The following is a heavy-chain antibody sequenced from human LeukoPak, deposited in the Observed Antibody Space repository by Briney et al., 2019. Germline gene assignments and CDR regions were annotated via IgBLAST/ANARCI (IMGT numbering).Heavy chain of an antibody. D-gene: IGHD3-3*01. CDR2: GSESGGT. V-gene: IGHV4-39*07. Sequence: SSETLSLTCTVSGGSISIGDFYWSWIRQPPGKGLEWIGEGSESGGTKFNPSLKSRVTISADTSKNQFSLKLNSVTAADTAVYYCAKNGQSGFSFDPWGQGTLVTVSS. CDR3: AKNGQSGFSFDP. CDR1: GGSISIGDFY. J-gene: IGHJ5*02.